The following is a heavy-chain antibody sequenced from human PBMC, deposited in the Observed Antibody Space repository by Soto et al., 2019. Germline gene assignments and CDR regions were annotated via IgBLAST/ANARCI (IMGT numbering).Heavy chain of an antibody. CDR3: ARDGRMIAAAGNPEMGFDY. V-gene: IGHV3-33*01. J-gene: IGHJ4*02. D-gene: IGHD6-13*01. CDR2: IWYDGSNK. CDR1: GFTFSSYG. Sequence: QVQLVESGGGVVQPGRSLRLSCAASGFTFSSYGMHWVRQAPGNGLEWVAVIWYDGSNKYYADSVKGRFTISRDNSKNTLYLQMNSLRAEDTAVYYCARDGRMIAAAGNPEMGFDYWGQGTLVTVSS.